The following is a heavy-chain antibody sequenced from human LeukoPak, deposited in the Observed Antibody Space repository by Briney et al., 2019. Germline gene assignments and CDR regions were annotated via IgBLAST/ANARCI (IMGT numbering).Heavy chain of an antibody. CDR2: ISGSGGST. J-gene: IGHJ2*01. V-gene: IGHV3-23*01. CDR3: AKGECGWYEFRYFDL. Sequence: GGSLRLSCAASGFTFSSYAMSWVRQAPGKGLEWVSAISGSGGSTYYADSVKGRFTISRDNSKNTLYLQMNSLRAEDTAVYYCAKGECGWYEFRYFDLWGRGTLVTVSS. CDR1: GFTFSSYA. D-gene: IGHD6-19*01.